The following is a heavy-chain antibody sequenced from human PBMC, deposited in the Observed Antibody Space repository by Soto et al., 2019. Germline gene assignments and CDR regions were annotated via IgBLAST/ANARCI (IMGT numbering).Heavy chain of an antibody. CDR2: INHSGST. D-gene: IGHD3-3*01. CDR3: ASEGRFEVWSGYNRRWYWDY. J-gene: IGHJ4*02. V-gene: IGHV4-34*01. CDR1: GGSFSGYY. Sequence: PSETLSLTCAVYGGSFSGYYWSWIRQPPGKGLEWIGEINHSGSTNYNPSLKSRVTISVDTSKNQFSLQLNPVTAAATAVYYCASEGRFEVWSGYNRRWYWDYWGQGTLGTVSS.